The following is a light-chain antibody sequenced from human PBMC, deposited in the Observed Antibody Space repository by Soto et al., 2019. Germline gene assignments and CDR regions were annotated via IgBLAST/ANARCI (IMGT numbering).Light chain of an antibody. CDR3: QQYNSYSWT. CDR1: QGISSD. V-gene: IGKV1-9*01. J-gene: IGKJ1*01. CDR2: AAS. Sequence: DIQLTQSPSFLSASVGDRVTITCRASQGISSDLAWYQQNPGKAPKLLIYAASTLQNGVPSTFSGSGSGTEFTLTISSLQPDDFATYYCQQYNSYSWTFGQGTKVDIK.